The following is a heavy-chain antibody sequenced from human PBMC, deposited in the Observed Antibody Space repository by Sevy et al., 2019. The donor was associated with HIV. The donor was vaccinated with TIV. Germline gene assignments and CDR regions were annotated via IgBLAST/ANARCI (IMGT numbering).Heavy chain of an antibody. CDR2: IQSNTDGGTR. Sequence: GGSLRLSCAASGFTFSNAWMSWVRQAPGKALEWVGRIQSNTDGGTRDFAAPVKGRFSISRDDSKNTVYLQMDSLKDEDTGLYFCACGIGTSDFDDWGQGTLVTVSS. D-gene: IGHD1-1*01. CDR3: ACGIGTSDFDD. J-gene: IGHJ4*02. V-gene: IGHV3-15*01. CDR1: GFTFSNAW.